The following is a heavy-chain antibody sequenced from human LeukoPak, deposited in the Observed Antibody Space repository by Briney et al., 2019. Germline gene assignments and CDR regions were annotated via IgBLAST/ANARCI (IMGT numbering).Heavy chain of an antibody. CDR2: INYSGNT. D-gene: IGHD2-8*01. V-gene: IGHV4-39*01. Sequence: SETLSLTCTVSGGSISSSSYYWGWIRQPPGKGLEWIGSINYSGNTYYNPSLKSRVTMSVDTSKNQLSLKLSSVTATDTAVYYCARHRYGTFDHWGQGTLVTVSS. J-gene: IGHJ4*02. CDR3: ARHRYGTFDH. CDR1: GGSISSSSYY.